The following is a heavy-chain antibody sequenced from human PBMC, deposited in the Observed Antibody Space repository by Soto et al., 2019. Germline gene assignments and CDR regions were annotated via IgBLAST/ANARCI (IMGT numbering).Heavy chain of an antibody. J-gene: IGHJ5*02. V-gene: IGHV4-34*01. CDR3: ARDENVRVIAAAGNWFDP. Sequence: LSLTCAVYGGSFSDYYWSWIRQPPGKGLEWIGEINHSGSTNYNPSLKSRVTISVDTSKNQFSLKLNSVTAADTAVYYCARDENVRVIAAAGNWFDPWGQGTLVTVSS. CDR1: GGSFSDYY. D-gene: IGHD6-13*01. CDR2: INHSGST.